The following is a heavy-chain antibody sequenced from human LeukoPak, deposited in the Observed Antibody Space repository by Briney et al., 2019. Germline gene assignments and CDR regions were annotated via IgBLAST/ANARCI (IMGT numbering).Heavy chain of an antibody. V-gene: IGHV4-59*08. CDR2: IYYSGST. CDR1: GGSISSYY. D-gene: IGHD3-22*01. J-gene: IGHJ4*02. Sequence: PSETLSLTCTVSGGSISSYYWSWIRQPPGKGLEWIGYIYYSGSTNYNPSLKSRVTISVDTSKNQFSLKLSSVTAADTAVYYCARHPSYYDRIDYWGQGTLVTVSS. CDR3: ARHPSYYDRIDY.